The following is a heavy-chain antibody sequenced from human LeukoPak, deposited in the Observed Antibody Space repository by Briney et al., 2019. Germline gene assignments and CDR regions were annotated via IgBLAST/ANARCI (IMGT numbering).Heavy chain of an antibody. J-gene: IGHJ6*03. Sequence: PGGSLRLSCAASGFMFSNYGNSMNWVRQAPGKGLEWVSSISSTSSYIYYADSVKGRFTISRDNSKNTLYLQMNSLRAEDTAVYYCAKGYGWEASYYYYYMDVWGKGTTVTISS. V-gene: IGHV3-21*01. D-gene: IGHD1-26*01. CDR3: AKGYGWEASYYYYYMDV. CDR2: ISSTSSYI. CDR1: GFMFSNYGNS.